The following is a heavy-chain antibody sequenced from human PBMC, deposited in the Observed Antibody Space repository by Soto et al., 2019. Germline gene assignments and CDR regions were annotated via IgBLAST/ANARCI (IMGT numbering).Heavy chain of an antibody. V-gene: IGHV3-30-3*01. Sequence: QVQLVESGGGVVQPGRSLRLSCAASGFTFSSYAMHWVRQAPGKGLEWVAVISYDGSNKYYADSVKGRFTISRDNSKNTLYLQMNSLRAEDTAVYYCARAMVRGVLFGMDVWGQGTTVTVS. CDR3: ARAMVRGVLFGMDV. J-gene: IGHJ6*02. D-gene: IGHD3-10*01. CDR2: ISYDGSNK. CDR1: GFTFSSYA.